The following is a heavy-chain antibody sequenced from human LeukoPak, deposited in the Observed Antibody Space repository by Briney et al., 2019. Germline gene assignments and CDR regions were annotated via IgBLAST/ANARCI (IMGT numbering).Heavy chain of an antibody. CDR3: AKDRLEYSSSGYYYMDV. Sequence: PGGSLRLSCAASGFTFSSYGMHWVRQAPGKGLEWVAVIWYDGSNKYYADSVKGRFTISRDNSKNTLYLQMNSLRAEDTAVYYCAKDRLEYSSSGYYYMDVWGKGTTVTVSS. V-gene: IGHV3-30*02. CDR2: IWYDGSNK. J-gene: IGHJ6*03. CDR1: GFTFSSYG. D-gene: IGHD6-6*01.